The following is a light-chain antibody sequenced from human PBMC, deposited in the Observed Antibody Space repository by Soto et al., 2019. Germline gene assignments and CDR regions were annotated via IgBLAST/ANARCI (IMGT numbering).Light chain of an antibody. CDR3: QHYGSSPPT. CDR2: GAS. V-gene: IGKV3-20*01. J-gene: IGKJ1*01. Sequence: EIVLTQSPGTLSLSPGDRATLSCRASQSVSSSYLAWYQQIPGQTPSLLIYGASSRATGIPDRFSGSGSGTDFTLTISSLEAEDFAMYYCQHYGSSPPTVGQGTKVEIK. CDR1: QSVSSSY.